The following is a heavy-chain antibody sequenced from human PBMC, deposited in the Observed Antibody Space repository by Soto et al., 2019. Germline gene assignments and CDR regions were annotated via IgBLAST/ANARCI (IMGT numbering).Heavy chain of an antibody. V-gene: IGHV1-2*04. CDR1: GNTVPNYA. CDR2: INPNSGGT. CDR3: ARDFLGGGSCYPRISCYYGMDV. Sequence: ASVKVSCKASGNTVPNYAIHWVRQAPGQRLEWMGWINPNSGGTNYAQKFQGWVTMTRDTSISTAYMELSRLRSDDTAVYYCARDFLGGGSCYPRISCYYGMDVGGKGTTVTVS. J-gene: IGHJ6*04. D-gene: IGHD2-15*01.